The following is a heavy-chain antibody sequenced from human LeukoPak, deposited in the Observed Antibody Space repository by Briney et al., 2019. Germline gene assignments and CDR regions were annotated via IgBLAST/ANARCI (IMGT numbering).Heavy chain of an antibody. CDR3: AKLLYYGSGSYTDY. J-gene: IGHJ4*02. CDR2: IKQDGSEK. D-gene: IGHD3-10*01. V-gene: IGHV3-7*01. Sequence: GSLRLSYAASGFTFSSYWMSWVRQAPEKGLEWVANIKQDGSEKYYVDSVKGRFTISRDNSKNTLYLQMNSLRAEDTAVYYCAKLLYYGSGSYTDYWGQGTLVTVSS. CDR1: GFTFSSYW.